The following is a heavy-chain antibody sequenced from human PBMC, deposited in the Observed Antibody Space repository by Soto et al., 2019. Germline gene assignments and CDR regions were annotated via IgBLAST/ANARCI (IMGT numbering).Heavy chain of an antibody. V-gene: IGHV3-30*18. CDR3: AKSPLGVYGMDV. Sequence: GGSLRLSCAASGFTFSSYGMHWVRQAPGKGLEWVAVISYDGSNKYYAGSVKGRFTISRDNSKNTLYLQMNGLRAEDTAVYYCAKSPLGVYGMDVWGQGTTVTVSS. D-gene: IGHD3-10*01. CDR1: GFTFSSYG. CDR2: ISYDGSNK. J-gene: IGHJ6*02.